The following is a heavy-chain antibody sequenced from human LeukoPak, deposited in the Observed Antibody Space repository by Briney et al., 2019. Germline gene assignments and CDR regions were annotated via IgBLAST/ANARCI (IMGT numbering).Heavy chain of an antibody. Sequence: GGSLRLSCAASGFTFSSCAMSWVRQAPGKGLEWVSGISDGGGTTNYADAVKGRFTISRDKSKNTLFLQMNSLKTEDTAVYYCTTPQLWLRGALGYWGQGTLVTVTS. CDR1: GFTFSSCA. J-gene: IGHJ4*02. D-gene: IGHD5-18*01. CDR2: ISDGGGTT. V-gene: IGHV3-23*01. CDR3: TTPQLWLRGALGY.